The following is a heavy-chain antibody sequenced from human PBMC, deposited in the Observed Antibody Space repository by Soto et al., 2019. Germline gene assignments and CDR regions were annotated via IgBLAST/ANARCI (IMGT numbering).Heavy chain of an antibody. V-gene: IGHV3-23*01. CDR1: GFTFSSYA. Sequence: EVQLLESGGGLVQPGGSLRLSCAASGFTFSSYAMSWVRQAPGKGLEWVSAISGSGGSTYYADSVKGRFTISRDNSKNTLDLQMNSLRAEDTAVYYCAKSYDYGNYYFDYWGQGTLVTFSS. CDR3: AKSYDYGNYYFDY. CDR2: ISGSGGST. D-gene: IGHD4-17*01. J-gene: IGHJ4*02.